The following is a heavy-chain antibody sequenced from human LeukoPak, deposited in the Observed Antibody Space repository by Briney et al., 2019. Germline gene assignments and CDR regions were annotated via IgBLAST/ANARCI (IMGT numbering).Heavy chain of an antibody. CDR2: INPNSGGT. CDR3: ARKGSSWYPFDY. J-gene: IGHJ4*02. V-gene: IGHV1-2*02. Sequence: GASVKVSCKASGYTFTGYYMHWVRQAPGQGLEWMGWINPNSGGTNYAQKFQGRVTMTRNTSISTAYMELSSLRSEDTAVYYCARKGSSWYPFDYWGQGTLVTVSS. CDR1: GYTFTGYY. D-gene: IGHD6-13*01.